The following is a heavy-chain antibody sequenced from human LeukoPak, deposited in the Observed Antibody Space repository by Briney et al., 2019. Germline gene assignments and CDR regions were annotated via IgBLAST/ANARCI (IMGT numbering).Heavy chain of an antibody. D-gene: IGHD1-26*01. CDR3: ARDSVGATNYFDY. V-gene: IGHV3-30-3*01. CDR2: ISYDGSNK. Sequence: PGGSLRLSCAASGFTFSSYAMHWVRQAPGKGLEWVAVISYDGSNKYYADSVKGRLTISRDNSKNTLYLQMNSLRAEDTAVYYCARDSVGATNYFDYWGQGTLVTVSS. J-gene: IGHJ4*02. CDR1: GFTFSSYA.